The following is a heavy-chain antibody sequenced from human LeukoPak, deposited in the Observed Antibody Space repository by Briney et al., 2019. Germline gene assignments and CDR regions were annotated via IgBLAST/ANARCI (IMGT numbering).Heavy chain of an antibody. CDR3: VRRDNTGWNYFDY. CDR2: IYYKGST. CDR1: GGSINSHY. V-gene: IGHV4-59*08. D-gene: IGHD6-19*01. Sequence: SETLSLTCTVSGGSINSHYWSWIRQPPGKGLEWIGDIYYKGSTNYNPSLKSRLTISVDTSKDHLSLKLTSVLAADTAIYYCVRRDNTGWNYFDYWGQGILVTVSS. J-gene: IGHJ4*02.